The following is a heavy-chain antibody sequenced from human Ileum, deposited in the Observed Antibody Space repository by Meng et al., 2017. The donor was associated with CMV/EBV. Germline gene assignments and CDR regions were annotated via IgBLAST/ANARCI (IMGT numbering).Heavy chain of an antibody. CDR1: GFTFSDYY. J-gene: IGHJ3*02. Sequence: GGSLRLSCAASGFTFSDYYMSWIRQAPGKGLEWVANINQHGNEKYYVDSVKDRFTISRDNAKNSLYLQMNNLRAEDTAVYYCVTDQDRSGGIWGQGTMVTVSS. CDR2: INQHGNEK. V-gene: IGHV3-7*01. CDR3: VTDQDRSGGI. D-gene: IGHD3-16*01.